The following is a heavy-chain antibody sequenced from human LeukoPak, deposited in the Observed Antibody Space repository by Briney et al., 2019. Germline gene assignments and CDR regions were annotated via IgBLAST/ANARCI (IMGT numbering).Heavy chain of an antibody. CDR2: IYYSGSTNYNSGST. D-gene: IGHD5-24*01. J-gene: IGHJ4*02. CDR1: GGSFSGYY. Sequence: SETLSLTCAVYGGSFSGYYWSWIRQPPGKGLEWIGYIYYSGSTNYNSGSTNYNPSLKSRVTISVDTSKNQFSLKLHSVTAADTALYYCARAGARDGYTFDYWGQGTVVTVSS. CDR3: ARAGARDGYTFDY. V-gene: IGHV4-59*01.